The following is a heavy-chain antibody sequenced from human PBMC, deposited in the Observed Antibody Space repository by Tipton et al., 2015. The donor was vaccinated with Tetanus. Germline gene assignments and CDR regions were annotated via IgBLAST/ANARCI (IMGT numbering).Heavy chain of an antibody. V-gene: IGHV4-4*07. CDR2: IDTSGST. CDR1: GGSLSSNY. J-gene: IGHJ4*02. Sequence: TLSLTCTVSGGSLSSNYWTWIRQPAGKGLEWIGRIDTSGSTNYNPSLKSRVTMSLDTSKNQFSLKLSSVTAADTAVYYCARANGPGSYLDYWGQGTLVTVSS. D-gene: IGHD2-8*01. CDR3: ARANGPGSYLDY.